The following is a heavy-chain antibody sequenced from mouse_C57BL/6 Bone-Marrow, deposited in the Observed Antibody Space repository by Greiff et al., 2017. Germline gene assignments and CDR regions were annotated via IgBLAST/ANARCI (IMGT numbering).Heavy chain of an antibody. CDR3: TGITTVVAKYYFDY. J-gene: IGHJ2*01. CDR1: GYTFTSYW. CDR2: IYPGNSDT. D-gene: IGHD1-1*01. V-gene: IGHV1-5*01. Sequence: EVQLQQSGTVLARPGASVKMSCKTSGYTFTSYWMHWVKQRPGQGLEWIGAIYPGNSDTSYNQKFKGKAKLTAVTSASTAYMELSSLTNEDSAVYYCTGITTVVAKYYFDYWGQGTTLTVSS.